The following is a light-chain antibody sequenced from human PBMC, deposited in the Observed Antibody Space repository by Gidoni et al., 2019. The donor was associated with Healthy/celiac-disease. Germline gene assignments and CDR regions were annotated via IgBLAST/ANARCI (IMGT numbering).Light chain of an antibody. CDR1: QSVSSN. CDR3: QQYNNWPRLT. J-gene: IGKJ3*01. Sequence: EIVMTQSPATLSVSPGERATLSCRASQSVSSNLAWYQQKPGQAPRLLIYGASTRATGIPARCSGSVSGTEFTLTISSLQSEDCAVYYCQQYNNWPRLTFGPGTKVDIK. V-gene: IGKV3-15*01. CDR2: GAS.